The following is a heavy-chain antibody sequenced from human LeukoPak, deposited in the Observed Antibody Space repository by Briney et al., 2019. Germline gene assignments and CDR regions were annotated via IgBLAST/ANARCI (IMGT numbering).Heavy chain of an antibody. D-gene: IGHD4-17*01. CDR2: ISSSGTYT. Sequence: GGSLRLSCAASGFTFSDYYMSWIRQAPGKGLERLSYISSSGTYTDYADSVKGRFTISRDNAKNSVYLHMNSLRADDTAVYYCARIRTRVNPYNYWGQGTLVTVSS. CDR1: GFTFSDYY. CDR3: ARIRTRVNPYNY. J-gene: IGHJ4*02. V-gene: IGHV3-11*03.